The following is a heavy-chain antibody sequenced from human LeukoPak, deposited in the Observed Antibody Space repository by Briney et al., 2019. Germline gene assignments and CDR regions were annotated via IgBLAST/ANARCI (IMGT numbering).Heavy chain of an antibody. CDR2: MNPNSGNT. D-gene: IGHD3-3*01. CDR3: ARGWSGYYDFWSGYHNHNWFDP. Sequence: ASVKVSCKASGYTFTSYDINWVRQATGQGLEWMGWMNPNSGNTGYAQKFQGRVTMTRNTSISTAYMELSSLRSEDTAVYYCARGWSGYYDFWSGYHNHNWFDPWGQGTLVTVSS. J-gene: IGHJ5*02. CDR1: GYTFTSYD. V-gene: IGHV1-8*01.